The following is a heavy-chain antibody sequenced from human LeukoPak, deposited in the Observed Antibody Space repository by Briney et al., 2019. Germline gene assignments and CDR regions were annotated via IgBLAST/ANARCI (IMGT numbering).Heavy chain of an antibody. J-gene: IGHJ4*02. V-gene: IGHV3-23*01. CDR1: GFTFSSYA. CDR3: AKPGYSSSWYLYDY. CDR2: ISGSGGST. D-gene: IGHD6-13*01. Sequence: LGGSLRFSCAASGFTFSSYAMSWVRQAPGKGLEWVSAISGSGGSTYYADSVKGRFTISRDNSKNTLYLQMNSLRAEDTAVYYCAKPGYSSSWYLYDYWGQGTLVTVSS.